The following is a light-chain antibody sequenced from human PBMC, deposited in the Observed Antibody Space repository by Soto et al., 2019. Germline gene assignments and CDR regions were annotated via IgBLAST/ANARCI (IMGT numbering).Light chain of an antibody. J-gene: IGKJ1*01. V-gene: IGKV3-20*01. CDR3: QQDGSSPT. CDR1: QSVSSSY. Sequence: EIVLTQSPGTLSLSPGERATLSCRSSQSVSSSYLAWYQQKPGQAPRLLIYDVSSRATGIPDRFSGSGSGTYFTLTISRLEPDDVALYYCQQDGSSPTFGQGTKVEIK. CDR2: DVS.